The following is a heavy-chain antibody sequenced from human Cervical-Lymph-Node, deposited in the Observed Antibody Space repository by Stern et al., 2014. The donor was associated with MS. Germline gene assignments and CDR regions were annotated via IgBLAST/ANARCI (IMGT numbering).Heavy chain of an antibody. J-gene: IGHJ5*02. CDR1: GDSINSSSNW. V-gene: IGHV4-4*02. Sequence: QLQLQESGPGLVRPSGTLSLTCVVSGDSINSSSNWWSWVRQPPGKGLEWIGEMYHSGTTNYNPSLKSRVTISVEKSKNQFSLKLTSVTAADTAVYYCARDPWFDPWGQGTLVTVSS. CDR2: MYHSGTT. CDR3: ARDPWFDP.